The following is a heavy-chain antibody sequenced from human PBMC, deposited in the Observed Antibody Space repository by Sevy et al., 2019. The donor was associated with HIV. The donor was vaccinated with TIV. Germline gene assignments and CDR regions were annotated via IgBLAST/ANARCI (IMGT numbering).Heavy chain of an antibody. CDR1: GYTFTSYY. J-gene: IGHJ3*02. CDR2: INPSGGST. D-gene: IGHD2-15*01. Sequence: ASVKVSCKASGYTFTSYYMHWVRQAPGQGLEWMGIINPSGGSTSYAQKFQGRVTMTRDTSTSTVYMELSSLRSEDTAVYYCATGIGYCSGGSCYDRSYDAFDIWGQGTMVTVSS. CDR3: ATGIGYCSGGSCYDRSYDAFDI. V-gene: IGHV1-46*01.